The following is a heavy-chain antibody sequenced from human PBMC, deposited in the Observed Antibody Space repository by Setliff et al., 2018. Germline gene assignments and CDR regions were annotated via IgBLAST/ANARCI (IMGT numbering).Heavy chain of an antibody. CDR1: GGTFSSYA. V-gene: IGHV1-69*05. CDR3: ATGGQINYNFWSGYGVDYYMDV. D-gene: IGHD3-3*01. CDR2: IIPIFGTA. Sequence: GASVKVSCKASGGTFSSYAISWVRQAPGQGLEWMGGIIPIFGTANYAQKFQGRVTITTDESTSTAYMELSSLRSDDTAVYYCATGGQINYNFWSGYGVDYYMDVWGKGTTVTVSS. J-gene: IGHJ6*03.